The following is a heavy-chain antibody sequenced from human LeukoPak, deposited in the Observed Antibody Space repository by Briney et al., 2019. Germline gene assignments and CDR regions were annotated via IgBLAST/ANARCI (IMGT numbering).Heavy chain of an antibody. D-gene: IGHD5-18*01. J-gene: IGHJ3*02. V-gene: IGHV4-59*01. CDR2: IYYSGST. Sequence: SGTLSLACTVSGDAISLFFWNWIRQPPRKGLEWMGYIYYSGSTNYNPSLKSRVTISLDTSKNQFSLKMSSVTAADTAVYYCARPRGYSNDAFDIWGQGTMVTVSS. CDR3: ARPRGYSNDAFDI. CDR1: GDAISLFF.